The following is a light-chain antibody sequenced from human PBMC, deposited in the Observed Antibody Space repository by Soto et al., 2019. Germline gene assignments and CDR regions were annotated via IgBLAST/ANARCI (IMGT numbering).Light chain of an antibody. J-gene: IGKJ3*01. Sequence: DIQMTQSPSSMSASVGDRVTITCRASQSISAYLNWYQQKPGKAPKLLIYAASSLQSGVPSRFSGSGSGTDFTLTISSLQPEDFATYYCQESYSNPSVTFGPGTKVDIK. CDR1: QSISAY. V-gene: IGKV1-39*01. CDR2: AAS. CDR3: QESYSNPSVT.